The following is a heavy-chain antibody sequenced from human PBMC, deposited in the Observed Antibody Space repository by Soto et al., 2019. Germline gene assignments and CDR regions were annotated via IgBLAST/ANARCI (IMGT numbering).Heavy chain of an antibody. Sequence: GASVKVSCKVSGYTLTELSMHWVRQAPGKGLEWMGGFDPEDNETIYAQKYQGRVTMTEDTSTDTAYMELSSLRSEDNVVYYCAPSPRALRFFEWLLVWGQGTLVPVSS. CDR1: GYTLTELS. D-gene: IGHD3-3*01. V-gene: IGHV1-24*01. J-gene: IGHJ4*02. CDR2: FDPEDNET. CDR3: APSPRALRFFEWLLV.